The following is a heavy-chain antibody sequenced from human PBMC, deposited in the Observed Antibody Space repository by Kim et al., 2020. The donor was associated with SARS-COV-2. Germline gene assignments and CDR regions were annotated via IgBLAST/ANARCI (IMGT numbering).Heavy chain of an antibody. V-gene: IGHV1-18*01. D-gene: IGHD3-3*01. J-gene: IGHJ4*02. CDR1: GYTFTSYG. Sequence: ASVKVSCKASGYTFTSYGISWVRQAPGQGLDWMGWISAYNGNTNYAQKLQGRVTMTTDTSTSTAYMELRSLRSDDTAVYYCAREMSSRITIFGVVISPTLAFDYWGQGTLVTVSS. CDR3: AREMSSRITIFGVVISPTLAFDY. CDR2: ISAYNGNT.